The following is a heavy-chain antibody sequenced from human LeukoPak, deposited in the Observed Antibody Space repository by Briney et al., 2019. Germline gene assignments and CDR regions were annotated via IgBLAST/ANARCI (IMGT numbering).Heavy chain of an antibody. CDR1: GGSISSSSYY. CDR2: INHSGST. V-gene: IGHV4-39*07. CDR3: ARVRANYYDSSGYLLDY. Sequence: PSETLSLTCTVSGGSISSSSYYWGWIRQPPGKGLEWIGEINHSGSTNYNPSLKSRVTISVDTSKNQFSLKLSSVTAADTAVYYCARVRANYYDSSGYLLDYWGQGTLVTVSS. D-gene: IGHD3-22*01. J-gene: IGHJ4*02.